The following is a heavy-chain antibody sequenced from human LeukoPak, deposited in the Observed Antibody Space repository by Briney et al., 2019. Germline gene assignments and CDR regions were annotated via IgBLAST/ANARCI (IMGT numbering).Heavy chain of an antibody. CDR3: ARDSADVLLWFGEHSNWFDP. V-gene: IGHV3-30-3*01. D-gene: IGHD3-10*01. J-gene: IGHJ5*02. CDR2: ISYDGSNK. CDR1: GFTFSSYA. Sequence: QPGRSLRLSCAASGFTFSSYAMHWVRQAPGKGLEWVAVISYDGSNKYYADSVKGRFTISRDNSKNTLYLQMNSLRAEDTAVCYCARDSADVLLWFGEHSNWFDPWGQGTLVTVSS.